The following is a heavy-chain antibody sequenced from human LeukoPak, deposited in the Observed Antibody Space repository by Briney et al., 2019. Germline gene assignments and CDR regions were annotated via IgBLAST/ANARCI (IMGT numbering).Heavy chain of an antibody. CDR2: ISSSGSYM. V-gene: IGHV3-21*01. D-gene: IGHD3-22*01. Sequence: GGSLRLSCVVSGFTFSSYTMNWVRQAPGRGLEWVSSISSSGSYMFYADSVKGRFTISRDNAKNSLYLQMNTLRVEDTAMYYCVRGVTIYDSSGYFDYWGQGTLVTASS. CDR1: GFTFSSYT. CDR3: VRGVTIYDSSGYFDY. J-gene: IGHJ4*02.